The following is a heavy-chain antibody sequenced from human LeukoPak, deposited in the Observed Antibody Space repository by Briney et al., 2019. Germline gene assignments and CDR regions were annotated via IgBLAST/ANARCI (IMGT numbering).Heavy chain of an antibody. CDR3: ARSTRGSGYPNDY. V-gene: IGHV3-21*01. Sequence: GGSLRLSCVASGFTFSSYSMNWVRQAPGKGLEWVSSISSSSSYIYYADSVKGRFTISRDNAKNSLYLQMNSLRAEDTAVYYCARSTRGSGYPNDYWGQGTLVTVSS. CDR2: ISSSSSYI. D-gene: IGHD3-22*01. CDR1: GFTFSSYS. J-gene: IGHJ4*02.